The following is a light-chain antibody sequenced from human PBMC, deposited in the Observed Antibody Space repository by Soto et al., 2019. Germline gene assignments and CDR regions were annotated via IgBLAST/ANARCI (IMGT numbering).Light chain of an antibody. CDR3: LLYYGGAQL. CDR1: TGAVTSGYF. CDR2: NTI. Sequence: QAVVTQEPSLPVSPGGTVTLTCASSTGAVTSGYFPSWFQQKPGQAPTALIYNTINKHSWTPARFSGSLLEGKAALTLSGVQPEDEAEYYCLLYYGGAQLFGGGTQLTVL. V-gene: IGLV7-43*01. J-gene: IGLJ2*01.